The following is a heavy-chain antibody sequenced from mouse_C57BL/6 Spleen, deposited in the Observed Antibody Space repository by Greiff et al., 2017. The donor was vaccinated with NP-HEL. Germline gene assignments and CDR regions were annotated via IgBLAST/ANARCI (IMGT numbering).Heavy chain of an antibody. CDR3: AREDYYGSSYGAMDY. D-gene: IGHD1-1*01. V-gene: IGHV5-4*01. J-gene: IGHJ4*01. CDR2: ISDGGSYT. Sequence: DVQLVESEGGLVKPGGSLKLSCAASGFTFSSYAMSWVRQTPEKRLEWVATISDGGSYTYYPDNVKGRFTISRDNAKNNLYLQMSHLKSEDTAMYYCAREDYYGSSYGAMDYWGQGTSVTVSS. CDR1: GFTFSSYA.